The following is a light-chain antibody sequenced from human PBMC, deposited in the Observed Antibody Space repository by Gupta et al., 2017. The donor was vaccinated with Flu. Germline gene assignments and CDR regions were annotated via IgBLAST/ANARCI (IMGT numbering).Light chain of an antibody. V-gene: IGLV2-8*01. CDR3: SSYAGREILV. CDR2: EVN. CDR1: SSDIGGYNY. J-gene: IGLJ2*01. Sequence: QSALTQPPSASGSPGQSVAISCTGTSSDIGGYNYVSWYQQHPGKSPKLIRDEVNKRPSGVPDRCAGSKSGNTASLTVSGLQAEDESDYYCSSYAGREILVFGGGTKLTVL.